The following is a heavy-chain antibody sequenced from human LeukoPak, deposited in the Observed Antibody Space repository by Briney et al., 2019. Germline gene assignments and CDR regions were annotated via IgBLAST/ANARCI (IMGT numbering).Heavy chain of an antibody. CDR1: GFTFSSYA. V-gene: IGHV3-30*04. D-gene: IGHD2-8*02. J-gene: IGHJ6*03. CDR2: ISYDGSNK. CDR3: ARDAVVLSPDYYYYMDV. Sequence: PGGSLRLSCAASGFTFSSYAMHWVRQAPGKGLEWVAVISYDGSNKYYADSVKGRFTISRDNSKNTPYLQVNSLRAEDTAVYYCARDAVVLSPDYYYYMDVWGKGTTVTVSS.